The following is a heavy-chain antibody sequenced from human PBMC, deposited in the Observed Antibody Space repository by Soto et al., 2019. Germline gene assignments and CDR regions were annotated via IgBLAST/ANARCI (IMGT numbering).Heavy chain of an antibody. J-gene: IGHJ4*01. CDR3: TRAHAPTLPFDY. CDR2: IFHSGNA. V-gene: IGHV4-59*01. D-gene: IGHD2-15*01. Sequence: SETLSLTCNVSGGSIRNVYLSWIRQAPGKGLEWIGFIFHSGNAKYNPSLKSRVTISVDTSKNQFSLSLDSVTAADTAVYFCTRAHAPTLPFDYWGQGSLVTVSS. CDR1: GGSIRNVY.